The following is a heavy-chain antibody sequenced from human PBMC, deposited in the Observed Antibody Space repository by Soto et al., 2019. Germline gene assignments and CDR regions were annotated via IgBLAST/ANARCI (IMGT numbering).Heavy chain of an antibody. CDR2: TYYRSKWYY. Sequence: SQTLSLTCAISGDSVSSNSAAWNWIRQSPSRGLEWLGRTYYRSKWYYAYAESVKGRISISADTSKNQFSLYLKSVTAEDTAVYYCARDGNWRLDYWGQGALVTVSS. J-gene: IGHJ4*02. CDR3: ARDGNWRLDY. D-gene: IGHD1-1*01. V-gene: IGHV6-1*01. CDR1: GDSVSSNSAA.